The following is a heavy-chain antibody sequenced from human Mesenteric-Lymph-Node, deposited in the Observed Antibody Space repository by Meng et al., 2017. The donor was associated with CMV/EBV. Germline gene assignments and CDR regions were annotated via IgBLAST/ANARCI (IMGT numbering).Heavy chain of an antibody. CDR2: IDWDEDK. D-gene: IGHD4-11*01. CDR1: GFSLSTNGIR. J-gene: IGHJ4*02. Sequence: SGPTLVKPTETLILSCSFSGFSLSTNGIRVSWIRQPPGKALEWLGHIDWDEDKFYCTSLKTRLTISKDTSKNQVVLTMTNVDPVDTATYYCARSLHSRFFDYWGQGTLVTVSS. CDR3: ARSLHSRFFDY. V-gene: IGHV2-70*04.